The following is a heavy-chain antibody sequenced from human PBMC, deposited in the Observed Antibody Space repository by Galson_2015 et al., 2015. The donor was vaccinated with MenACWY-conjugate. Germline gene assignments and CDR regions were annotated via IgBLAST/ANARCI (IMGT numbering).Heavy chain of an antibody. D-gene: IGHD4-11*01. Sequence: SLRLSCAASGFTFSNAWMSWVRQAPGKGLEWVGRIKSKTDGGTTDYAAPVKGRFTISRDDSKNTLYLQMNSLKTEDTAVYYCTTDPATTVTIYYYYYGMDVWGQGTTVTVSS. J-gene: IGHJ6*02. CDR1: GFTFSNAW. V-gene: IGHV3-15*01. CDR3: TTDPATTVTIYYYYYGMDV. CDR2: IKSKTDGGTT.